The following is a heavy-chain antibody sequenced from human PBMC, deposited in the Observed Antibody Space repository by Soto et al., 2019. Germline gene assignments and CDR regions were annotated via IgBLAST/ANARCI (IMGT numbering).Heavy chain of an antibody. CDR3: ANSDIVLVPAAARWFDP. J-gene: IGHJ5*02. Sequence: PAESLRLSFAASGFTFSTYSMDWVRQAPGKGLQWVSSISSDSRYIYYADTEKGRFTISRDNAKNSLYLQMYSLRPEDTAVYYCANSDIVLVPAAARWFDP. D-gene: IGHD2-2*01. CDR1: GFTFSTYS. CDR2: ISSDSRYI. V-gene: IGHV3-21*01.